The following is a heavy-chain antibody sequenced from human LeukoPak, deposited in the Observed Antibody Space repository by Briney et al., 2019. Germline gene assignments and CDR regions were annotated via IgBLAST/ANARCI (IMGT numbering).Heavy chain of an antibody. D-gene: IGHD2-8*01. CDR1: GHTSTTYA. CDR3: ARLKYCTNGVCYAGFDY. V-gene: IGHV1-3*01. CDR2: INAGNGNT. Sequence: ASVKVSCKASGHTSTTYAIHWVRQAPGQGLEWMGWINAGNGNTKYSQKFQGRVTITRDTSADTAYMELSSLRSEDTAVYYCARLKYCTNGVCYAGFDYWGQGTLVTVSS. J-gene: IGHJ4*02.